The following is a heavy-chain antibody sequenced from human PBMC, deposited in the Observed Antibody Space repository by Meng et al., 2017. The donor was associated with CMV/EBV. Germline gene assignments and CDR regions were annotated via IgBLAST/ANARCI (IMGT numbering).Heavy chain of an antibody. CDR2: MNPNSGNT. D-gene: IGHD6-13*01. Sequence: ASVKVSCKASGYTFTSYDINWVRQATGQGLEWMGWMNPNSGNTGYAQKFQGRVTMTRNTSISTAYMELSSLRSEDTAVYYCARNKARSSSSWYHFDYWGQGTLVTVSS. CDR1: GYTFTSYD. J-gene: IGHJ4*02. CDR3: ARNKARSSSSWYHFDY. V-gene: IGHV1-8*01.